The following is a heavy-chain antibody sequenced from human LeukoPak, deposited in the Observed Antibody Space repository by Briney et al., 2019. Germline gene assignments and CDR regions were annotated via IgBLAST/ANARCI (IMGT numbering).Heavy chain of an antibody. V-gene: IGHV1-2*02. CDR1: GYTFTGYY. CDR3: ARGRKYGSGSYLGFDP. D-gene: IGHD3-10*01. CDR2: INPNSGGT. J-gene: IGHJ5*02. Sequence: ASVKVSCKASGYTFTGYYMHWVRQAPGQGLEWMGWINPNSGGTNYAQKFQGRVTMTRDTSISTAYMELSRLRSDDTAVYYCARGRKYGSGSYLGFDPWGQGTLVTVSS.